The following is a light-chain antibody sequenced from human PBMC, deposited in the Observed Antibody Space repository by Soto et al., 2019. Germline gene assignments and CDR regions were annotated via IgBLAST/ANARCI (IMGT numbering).Light chain of an antibody. CDR1: SSDFGTYNL. V-gene: IGLV2-23*02. J-gene: IGLJ1*01. CDR2: EVN. Sequence: SVLTQPASVSGSPGQSITIPCTGTSSDFGTYNLVSWYQQHPGKAPKLMIHEVNKRPSGVSDRFSGSKSGNTASLTISGLQAEDEADYYGCSYAGSSTLYVFGTGTKVTVL. CDR3: CSYAGSSTLYV.